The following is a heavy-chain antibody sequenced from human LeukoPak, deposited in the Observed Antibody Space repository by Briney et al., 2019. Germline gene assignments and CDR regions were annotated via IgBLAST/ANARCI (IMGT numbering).Heavy chain of an antibody. D-gene: IGHD1-26*01. CDR3: AMDLRKPVGASD. CDR2: INGSGNNK. CDR1: GFRFSSYE. V-gene: IGHV3-48*03. Sequence: GGSLRLFCEASGFRFSSYEMNWVRQAPGKEPEWISDINGSGNNKGHRDSVKGRFTISRDDAKNSLYLQMNSLRVEDTAVYYCAMDLRKPVGASDWGQGTLVTVSS. J-gene: IGHJ4*02.